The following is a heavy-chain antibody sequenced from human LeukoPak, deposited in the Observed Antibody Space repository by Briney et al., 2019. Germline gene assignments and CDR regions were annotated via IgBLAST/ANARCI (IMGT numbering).Heavy chain of an antibody. J-gene: IGHJ3*02. CDR2: IHSSGST. Sequence: SETLSLTCTVSGDSITSHSWSWIRLPPGKGLEWIGYIHSSGSTSYSPSLESRVTITRDTSKNQFSLKMIPVTAADTAVYYCARPHRDSSGWRDAFDIWGQGTMVTVSS. V-gene: IGHV4-59*11. CDR3: ARPHRDSSGWRDAFDI. D-gene: IGHD6-19*01. CDR1: GDSITSHS.